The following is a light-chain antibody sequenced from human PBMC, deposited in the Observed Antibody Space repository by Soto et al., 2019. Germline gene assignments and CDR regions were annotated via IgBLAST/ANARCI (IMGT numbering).Light chain of an antibody. CDR3: QQGHNWPLT. V-gene: IGKV3-15*01. J-gene: IGKJ2*01. CDR1: PSMSSE. Sequence: EIVMTQSPATLSVSPGESATPSCGASPSMSSELAWYQQKPGQPPRLLIYGASTRATGVPARFTGSGSGSDCTLSICGLQSEDFAVYYCQQGHNWPLTFGQGTRLEI. CDR2: GAS.